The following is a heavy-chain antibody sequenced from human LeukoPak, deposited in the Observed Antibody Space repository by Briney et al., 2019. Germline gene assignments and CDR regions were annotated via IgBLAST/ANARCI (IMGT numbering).Heavy chain of an antibody. CDR3: ARLGIEYYFDY. V-gene: IGHV4-39*07. J-gene: IGHJ4*02. CDR2: IYYSGST. Sequence: SETLSLTCSVSGGSISSSSHYWDWIRQPPGEGLEWIGSIYYSGSTNYNPSLKSRVTISVDTSKNQFSLKLSSVTAADTAVYYCARLGIEYYFDYWGQGTLVTVSS. CDR1: GGSISSSSHY. D-gene: IGHD7-27*01.